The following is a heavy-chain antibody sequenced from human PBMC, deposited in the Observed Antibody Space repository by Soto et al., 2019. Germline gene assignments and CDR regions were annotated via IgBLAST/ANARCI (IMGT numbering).Heavy chain of an antibody. J-gene: IGHJ1*01. Sequence: QVQLVQSGAEVKKPGSSVKVSCKASGGTFSSYAISWVRQAPGQGLEWMGGIIPIFGTANYAQKFQGRVTISADESRSTAYMELSSRSAEDTAVYYCARDVSRYCCGGSCYGIAEYFQHWGQGTLGTVSS. V-gene: IGHV1-69*12. CDR1: GGTFSSYA. CDR2: IIPIFGTA. CDR3: ARDVSRYCCGGSCYGIAEYFQH. D-gene: IGHD2-15*01.